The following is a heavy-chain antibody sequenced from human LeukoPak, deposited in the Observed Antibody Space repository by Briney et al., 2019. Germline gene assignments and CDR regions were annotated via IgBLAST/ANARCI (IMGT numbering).Heavy chain of an antibody. D-gene: IGHD6-19*01. CDR2: INHSGST. Sequence: SETLSLTCAVYGGSFSGYYWSWIRQPPGKGLEWIGEINHSGSTNYNPSLKSRVTISVDTSKNQFSLKLSSVTAADTAVYYCARDWYSSGWYYFDYWGQGTLVTVSS. V-gene: IGHV4-34*01. CDR3: ARDWYSSGWYYFDY. CDR1: GGSFSGYY. J-gene: IGHJ4*02.